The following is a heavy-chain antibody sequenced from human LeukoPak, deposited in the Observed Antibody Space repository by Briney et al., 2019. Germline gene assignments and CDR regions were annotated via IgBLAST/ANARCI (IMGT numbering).Heavy chain of an antibody. CDR3: ARDLYYYVSSGESYYFDY. Sequence: SETLSLTCTVSGGSISSGDYYWSWIRQPPGKGLEWIGYIYYSGSTYYNPSLKSRVTISVDTSKNQFSLKLSSVTAADTAVYYCARDLYYYVSSGESYYFDYRGQGTLVTVSS. J-gene: IGHJ4*02. V-gene: IGHV4-30-4*08. CDR2: IYYSGST. CDR1: GGSISSGDYY. D-gene: IGHD3-22*01.